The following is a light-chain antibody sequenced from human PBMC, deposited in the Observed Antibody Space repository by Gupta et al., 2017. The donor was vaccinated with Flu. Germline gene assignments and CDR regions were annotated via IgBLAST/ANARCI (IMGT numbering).Light chain of an antibody. V-gene: IGKV1-9*01. CDR3: QQLNSDLL. CDR1: QGISSY. J-gene: IGKJ4*01. Sequence: DIQLTQSPSFLSASVGDRVTITCRASQGISSYLAWYQQKPGKAPKLLIYAASTLQSGVPARFSGSGSGTEFTLTISSLQPEDFATYYCQQLNSDLLFGGGTKVEIK. CDR2: AAS.